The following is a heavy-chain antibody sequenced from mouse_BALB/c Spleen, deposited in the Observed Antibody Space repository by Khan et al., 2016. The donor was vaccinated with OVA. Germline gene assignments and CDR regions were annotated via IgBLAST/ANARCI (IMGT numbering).Heavy chain of an antibody. CDR3: ARIFIGTTDYAMDY. D-gene: IGHD2-14*01. Sequence: VQLQESGPGLVQPSQSLSITCTVSGFSLTSYGVHWVRQSPGKGLEWLGVIWSGGSTDYNAAFISRLSISKDNSKSHVFFKMNSLQANDTAIDYGARIFIGTTDYAMDYWGQGTSGTVSS. V-gene: IGHV2-2*02. CDR1: GFSLTSYG. CDR2: IWSGGST. J-gene: IGHJ4*01.